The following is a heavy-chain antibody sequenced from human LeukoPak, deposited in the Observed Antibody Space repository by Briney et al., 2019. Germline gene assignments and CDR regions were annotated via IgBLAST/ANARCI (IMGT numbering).Heavy chain of an antibody. CDR1: GGSISSYY. Sequence: PSETLSLTCTVSGGSISSYYWSWIRQPAGKGLEWIGRIYTSGSTNYNPSLKSRVTMSVDTSKNQFSLKLSSVTAADTAVYYCARDPLPSSGWNDAFDIWGQGTMVTVSS. J-gene: IGHJ3*02. D-gene: IGHD6-19*01. CDR3: ARDPLPSSGWNDAFDI. V-gene: IGHV4-4*07. CDR2: IYTSGST.